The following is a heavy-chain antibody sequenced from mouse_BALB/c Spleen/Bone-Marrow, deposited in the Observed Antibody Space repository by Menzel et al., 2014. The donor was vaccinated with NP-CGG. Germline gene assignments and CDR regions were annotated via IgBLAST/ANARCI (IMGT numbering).Heavy chain of an antibody. J-gene: IGHJ2*01. CDR1: GFTFSSYG. Sequence: EVKLVESGGGLVKPGGSLKLSCAASGFTFSSYGMSWVRQTPEKRLEWVATISGGGSYTYYPDSVKGRFTISRDNAKNNLYLQMSSPRSEDTALYYCARQYGSSYFDYWGQGTTLTVSS. V-gene: IGHV5-9-2*01. CDR3: ARQYGSSYFDY. CDR2: ISGGGSYT. D-gene: IGHD1-1*01.